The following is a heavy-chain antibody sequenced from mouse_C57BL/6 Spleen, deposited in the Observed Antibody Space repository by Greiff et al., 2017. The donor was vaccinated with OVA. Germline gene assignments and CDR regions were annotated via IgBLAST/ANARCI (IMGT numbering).Heavy chain of an antibody. J-gene: IGHJ4*01. D-gene: IGHD1-1*01. CDR1: GYTFTDYE. Sequence: QVHVKQSGAELVRPGASVTLSCKASGYTFTDYEMHWVKQTPVHGLEWIGAIDPETGGTAYNQKFKGKAILTADKSSSTAYMELRSLTSEDSAVYYCTRRDYYGSSWDYAMDYWGQGTSVTVSS. CDR3: TRRDYYGSSWDYAMDY. V-gene: IGHV1-15*01. CDR2: IDPETGGT.